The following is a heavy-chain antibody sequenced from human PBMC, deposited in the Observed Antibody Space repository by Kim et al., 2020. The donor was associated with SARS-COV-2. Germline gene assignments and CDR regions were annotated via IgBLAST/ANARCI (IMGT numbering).Heavy chain of an antibody. CDR2: IYYSGST. D-gene: IGHD2-2*01. Sequence: SETLSLTCTVSGGSISSSSYYWGWIRQPPGKGLEWIGSIYYSGSTYYNPSLKSRVTISVDTSKNQFSLKLSSVTAADTAVYYCARDLGVVVPAAKAGYYFDYWGQGTLVTVSS. CDR1: GGSISSSSYY. CDR3: ARDLGVVVPAAKAGYYFDY. V-gene: IGHV4-39*07. J-gene: IGHJ4*02.